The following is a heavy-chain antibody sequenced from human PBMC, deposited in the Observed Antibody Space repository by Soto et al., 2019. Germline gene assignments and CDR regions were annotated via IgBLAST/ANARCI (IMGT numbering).Heavy chain of an antibody. Sequence: QVQLVESGGGVVQPGRSLRLSCAASGFTFSSYGMHWVRQAPGKGLEWVAVIWYDGSNKYYADSVKGRFTISRDNSQHTLYLQMESLRAEDTAVYYCAMIGLGYYSGGSCYGGDYWGQGTLVTVSS. D-gene: IGHD2-15*01. CDR1: GFTFSSYG. V-gene: IGHV3-33*01. CDR3: AMIGLGYYSGGSCYGGDY. J-gene: IGHJ4*02. CDR2: IWYDGSNK.